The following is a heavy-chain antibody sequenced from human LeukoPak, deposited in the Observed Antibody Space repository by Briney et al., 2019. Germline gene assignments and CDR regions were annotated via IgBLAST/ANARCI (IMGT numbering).Heavy chain of an antibody. D-gene: IGHD2-2*01. Sequence: SETLSLTCAVYGGSFSGYYWSWIRQPPGKGLEWIGEINHSGSTNYNPSLKSRVTISVDTSKNQFSLKLSSVTAADTAVYYCARGKDSVPAAIDYWGQGTLDTVSS. J-gene: IGHJ4*02. CDR2: INHSGST. V-gene: IGHV4-34*01. CDR1: GGSFSGYY. CDR3: ARGKDSVPAAIDY.